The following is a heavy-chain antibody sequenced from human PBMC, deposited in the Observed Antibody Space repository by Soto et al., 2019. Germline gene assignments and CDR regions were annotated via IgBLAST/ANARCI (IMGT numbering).Heavy chain of an antibody. CDR3: ARHVGVASAADV. CDR2: IDPSDSYT. Sequence: GESLKISCKGSGYTFTSYWISWVRQMPGKGLEWMGMIDPSDSYTNYSPSFQGHVTISADKSITTAYLQWSSLKAPDTAIYYCARHVGVASAADVWGQGTTVTVSS. J-gene: IGHJ6*02. D-gene: IGHD6-13*01. V-gene: IGHV5-10-1*01. CDR1: GYTFTSYW.